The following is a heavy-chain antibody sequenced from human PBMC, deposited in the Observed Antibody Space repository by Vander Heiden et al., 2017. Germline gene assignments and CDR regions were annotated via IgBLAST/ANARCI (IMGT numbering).Heavy chain of an antibody. CDR1: GGPISSYY. V-gene: IGHV4-4*07. Sequence: QVQLQVSGPRLAKPSETLPLTCTVSGGPISSYYWSWIRQPAGKGLEWIGRIYTSGSTNYNPSLKSRVTMSVDTSKNQFSLKLSSVTAADTAVYYCARGEYYYGSGSYYPPVYWGQGTLVTVSS. CDR3: ARGEYYYGSGSYYPPVY. CDR2: IYTSGST. J-gene: IGHJ4*02. D-gene: IGHD3-10*01.